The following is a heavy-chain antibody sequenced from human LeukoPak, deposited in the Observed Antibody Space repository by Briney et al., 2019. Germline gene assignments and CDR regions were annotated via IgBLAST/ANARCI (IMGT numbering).Heavy chain of an antibody. V-gene: IGHV3-74*01. D-gene: IGHD1-1*01. Sequence: PGGSLTLSCAASGFTFSNYWMHWVRQARAKGLEWVSRMDPDGRTIDYADSVKGRFTISIDNAKDTLYLQMSSLRDEDTAVYYCISGLCGRDDQGGRGTLVTVSS. CDR2: MDPDGRTI. CDR1: GFTFSNYW. CDR3: ISGLCGRDDQ. J-gene: IGHJ4*02.